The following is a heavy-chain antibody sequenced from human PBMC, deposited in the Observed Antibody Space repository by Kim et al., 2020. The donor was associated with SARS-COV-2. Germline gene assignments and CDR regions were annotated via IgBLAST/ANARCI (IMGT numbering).Heavy chain of an antibody. D-gene: IGHD1-1*01. J-gene: IGHJ6*02. CDR3: ARLWRASKYNTPGGMDV. CDR1: GYSFTSSW. Sequence: GESLKISCEASGYSFTSSWIGWVRQMPGKGLEWMGIIYPGDSEIRYSPSLRGQVTISADRSTTTAYLQWNSLKASDTAMYYCARLWRASKYNTPGGMDVWGQGTAVSVSS. CDR2: IYPGDSEI. V-gene: IGHV5-51*01.